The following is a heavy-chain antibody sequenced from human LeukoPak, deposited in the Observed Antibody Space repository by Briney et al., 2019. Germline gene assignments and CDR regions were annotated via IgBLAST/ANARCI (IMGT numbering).Heavy chain of an antibody. Sequence: GGSLRLSCAAPGVTFISNWMSWVRQAPGKGLVWVSRISTDGSSTSYADSVKGRFTVSRDNAKNTLYLQMNSLTAEDTPVYYCATQYDTTAYTFYCRGQGTLVTVSS. CDR1: GVTFISNW. V-gene: IGHV3-74*01. CDR3: ATQYDTTAYTFYC. CDR2: ISTDGSST. J-gene: IGHJ4*02. D-gene: IGHD3-16*01.